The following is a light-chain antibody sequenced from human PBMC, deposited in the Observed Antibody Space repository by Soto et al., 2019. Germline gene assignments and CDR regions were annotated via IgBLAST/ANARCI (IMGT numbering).Light chain of an antibody. V-gene: IGKV1-16*01. J-gene: IGKJ1*01. CDR2: AAS. CDR1: QGISSY. CDR3: QQYKDYTYT. Sequence: DIQMTQSPSSLSASVGDRVTITCRASQGISSYLAWYQQKPGKAPKLLIYAASTLQSGVPSRFSGSGSVTEFTLTITSLQPDDFATYYCQQYKDYTYTFGQGTKVDIK.